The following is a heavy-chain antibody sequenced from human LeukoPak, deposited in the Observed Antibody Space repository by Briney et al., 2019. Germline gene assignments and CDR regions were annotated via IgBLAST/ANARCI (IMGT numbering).Heavy chain of an antibody. D-gene: IGHD6-19*01. J-gene: IGHJ4*02. Sequence: GESLKISCKGSGYSFTSYWIGRVRQMPGKGLEWMGIIYPGDSDTRYSPSFQGQVTISADKSISTAYLQWSSLKASDTAMYYCASSIAVAGTSFDYWGQGTLVTVSS. CDR3: ASSIAVAGTSFDY. V-gene: IGHV5-51*01. CDR2: IYPGDSDT. CDR1: GYSFTSYW.